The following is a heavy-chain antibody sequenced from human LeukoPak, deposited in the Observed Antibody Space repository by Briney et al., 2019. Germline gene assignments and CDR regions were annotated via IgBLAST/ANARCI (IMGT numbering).Heavy chain of an antibody. CDR1: GGSISSGGYY. V-gene: IGHV4-31*03. CDR3: ARGYYYDSSGYPDAFDI. J-gene: IGHJ3*02. Sequence: SQTLSLTCTVSGGSISSGGYYWSWIRQHPGKGLEWIGYIYYSGSTNYNPSLKSRVTISVDTSKNQFSLKLSSVTAADTAVYYCARGYYYDSSGYPDAFDIWGQGTMVTVSS. D-gene: IGHD3-22*01. CDR2: IYYSGST.